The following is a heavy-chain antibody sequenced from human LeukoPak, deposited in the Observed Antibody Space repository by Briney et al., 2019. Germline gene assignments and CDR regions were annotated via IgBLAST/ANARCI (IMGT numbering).Heavy chain of an antibody. CDR3: ARDHHAAASLHDAFDI. CDR2: ISAYNGNT. CDR1: GYTFTSYG. V-gene: IGHV1-18*01. J-gene: IGHJ3*02. D-gene: IGHD6-13*01. Sequence: ASVKVSCKASGYTFTSYGISWVRQAPGQGLEWMGWISAYNGNTNYAQKFQGRVTMTTDTSTSTAYMELRSLRSDDTAVYYCARDHHAAASLHDAFDIWGQGTMVTVSS.